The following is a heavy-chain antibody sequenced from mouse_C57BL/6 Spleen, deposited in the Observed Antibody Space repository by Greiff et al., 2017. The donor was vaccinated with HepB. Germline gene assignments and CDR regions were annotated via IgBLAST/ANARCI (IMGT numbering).Heavy chain of an antibody. CDR3: ARCPHPMAMDY. CDR2: INPSSGYT. V-gene: IGHV1-7*01. Sequence: VQGVESGAELAKPGASVKLSCKASGYTFTSYWMHWVKQRPGQGLEWIGYINPSSGYTKYNQKFKDKATLTADKSSSTAYMQLSSMTYEDSAVYDCARCPHPMAMDYWGQGTSVTVSS. J-gene: IGHJ4*01. CDR1: GYTFTSYW.